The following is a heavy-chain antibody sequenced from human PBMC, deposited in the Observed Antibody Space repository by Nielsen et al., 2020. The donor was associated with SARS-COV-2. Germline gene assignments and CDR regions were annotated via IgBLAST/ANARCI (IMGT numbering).Heavy chain of an antibody. Sequence: WLRQPPGKGLEWVSSISSSSSYIYYADSVKGRFTISRDNAKNSLYLQMNSLRAEDTAVYYCAREACSSTSCYMGMGSYYYYGMDVWGQGTTVTVSS. J-gene: IGHJ6*02. D-gene: IGHD2-2*02. V-gene: IGHV3-21*01. CDR2: ISSSSSYI. CDR3: AREACSSTSCYMGMGSYYYYGMDV.